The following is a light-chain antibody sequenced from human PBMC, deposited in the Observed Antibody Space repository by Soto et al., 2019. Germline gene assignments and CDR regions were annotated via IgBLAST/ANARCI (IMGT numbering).Light chain of an antibody. J-gene: IGKJ4*01. V-gene: IGKV3-20*01. CDR3: QKYGSSPLT. CDR1: QSVSSNY. CDR2: RAS. Sequence: VLTQSPGTLSLSPGDSATLSCRASQSVSSNYLAWYQQKTGQAPKVLIYRASIRATGIPDRLTGSGSGTDLNLTISRLEPEDFAVYYCQKYGSSPLTCGGGTKVDIK.